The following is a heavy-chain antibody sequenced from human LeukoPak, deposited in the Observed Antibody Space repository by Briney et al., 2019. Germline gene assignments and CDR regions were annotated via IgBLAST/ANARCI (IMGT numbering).Heavy chain of an antibody. Sequence: PGGSLRLSCAASGFTFSSYAMSWVRQAPGKGLEWVSAISGSGGSTYYADSVKGRFTISRDNSKNTLYLQMNSLRAEDTAVYYCAKDQSTMVRGVRSHAFDIWGQGTMVTVSS. J-gene: IGHJ3*02. D-gene: IGHD3-10*01. CDR3: AKDQSTMVRGVRSHAFDI. V-gene: IGHV3-23*01. CDR2: ISGSGGST. CDR1: GFTFSSYA.